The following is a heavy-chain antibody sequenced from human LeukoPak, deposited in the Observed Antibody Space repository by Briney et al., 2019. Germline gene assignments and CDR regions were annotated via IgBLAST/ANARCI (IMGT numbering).Heavy chain of an antibody. D-gene: IGHD2-15*01. Sequence: GGSLRLSCAASGFTFRSYSMNWVRQAPGKGLEWVSSISSSSSYIYYADSVKGRFTISRDNAKNSLYLQMNSLRAEDTAVYYCARDLGYRSGGSCYPTADAFDIWGQGTMVTVSS. CDR2: ISSSSSYI. CDR1: GFTFRSYS. J-gene: IGHJ3*02. CDR3: ARDLGYRSGGSCYPTADAFDI. V-gene: IGHV3-21*01.